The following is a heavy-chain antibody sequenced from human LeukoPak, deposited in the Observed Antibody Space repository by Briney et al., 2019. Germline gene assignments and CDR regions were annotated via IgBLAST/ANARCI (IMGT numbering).Heavy chain of an antibody. CDR3: ARAGAVADTYYFDY. Sequence: SETLSLTCTVSGGSISSSSYYWGWIRQPPGKGLEWIGSIYYSGSTYYNPSLKSRVTMSVDTSKNQFSLKLSSVTAADTAVYYCARAGAVADTYYFDYWGQGTLVTVSS. CDR2: IYYSGST. J-gene: IGHJ4*02. V-gene: IGHV4-39*07. CDR1: GGSISSSSYY. D-gene: IGHD6-19*01.